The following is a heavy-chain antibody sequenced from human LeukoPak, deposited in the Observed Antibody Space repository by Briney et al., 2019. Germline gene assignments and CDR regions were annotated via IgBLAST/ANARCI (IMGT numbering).Heavy chain of an antibody. J-gene: IGHJ4*02. CDR3: AKESQHYYYDSSGYFDY. CDR2: IRYDGSNK. Sequence: PGGSLRLSCAASGFTFSSYGMHWVRQAPGKGLEWVAFIRYDGSNKYYADSVKGRFTISRDNSKNTLYLQMNSLRAEDTAVCHCAKESQHYYYDSSGYFDYWGQGTLVTVSS. D-gene: IGHD3-22*01. CDR1: GFTFSSYG. V-gene: IGHV3-30*02.